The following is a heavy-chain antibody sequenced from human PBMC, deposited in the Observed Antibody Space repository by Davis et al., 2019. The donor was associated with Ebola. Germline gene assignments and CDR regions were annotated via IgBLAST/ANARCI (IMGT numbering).Heavy chain of an antibody. CDR3: AVDKTPMDV. CDR2: IQYDGSIK. CDR1: GFTFSRYG. V-gene: IGHV3-30*02. Sequence: PGGSLRLSCAASGFTFSRYGMHWVRQAPGKGLEWVAFIQYDGSIKEYVDSVRGRFTISTDNSKSTLYLQMNSLRTEDAAVYYCAVDKTPMDVWGQGTTVTVSS. J-gene: IGHJ6*01.